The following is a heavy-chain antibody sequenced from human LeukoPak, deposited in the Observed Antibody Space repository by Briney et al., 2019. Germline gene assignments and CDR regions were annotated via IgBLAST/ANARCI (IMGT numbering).Heavy chain of an antibody. D-gene: IGHD2-2*01. CDR1: GCTFSSYW. CDR2: INSDGSST. Sequence: GGSLRLSCTASGCTFSSYWMHWVRKAPGKGLVWVSHINSDGSSTSYADSVKGRFTISRDNAKNTLYLQMDSLRAEDTAVYYCARDRDIVVNGMDVWGQGTTVTVSS. V-gene: IGHV3-74*01. J-gene: IGHJ6*02. CDR3: ARDRDIVVNGMDV.